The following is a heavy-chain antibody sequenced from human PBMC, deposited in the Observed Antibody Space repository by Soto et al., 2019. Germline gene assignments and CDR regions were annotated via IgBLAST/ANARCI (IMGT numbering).Heavy chain of an antibody. D-gene: IGHD3-10*01. J-gene: IGHJ6*02. CDR1: GGSFSGYY. CDR3: ARARSSVPSRRGIVYYGMDV. CDR2: INHSGIT. V-gene: IGHV4-34*01. Sequence: QVQLQQWGAGLLKPSETLSLTCVVNGGSFSGYYWSWVRLPPGKGLEWIGEINHSGITDSNPSLKSRVTISVDGSSNQYSLNLTSVTAADTAVYFCARARSSVPSRRGIVYYGMDVWGQGTTVTVSS.